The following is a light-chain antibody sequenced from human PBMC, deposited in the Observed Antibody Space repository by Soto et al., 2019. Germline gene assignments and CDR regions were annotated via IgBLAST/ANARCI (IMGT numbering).Light chain of an antibody. J-gene: IGKJ1*01. V-gene: IGKV1-12*01. CDR3: QQANSFPWT. CDR1: QDISRW. Sequence: DIQMTQSPSSVSASVGDRVTMTCRASQDISRWLVWYQQKPGKAPKLLIYAASSLQSGVPSRFSGSGSGTDFSLTISSLQPEDFATYYCQQANSFPWTFGQGTKVEIK. CDR2: AAS.